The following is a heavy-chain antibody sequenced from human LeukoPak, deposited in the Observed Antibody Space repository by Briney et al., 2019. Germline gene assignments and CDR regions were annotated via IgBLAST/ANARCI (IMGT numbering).Heavy chain of an antibody. CDR1: GFTFSSYE. D-gene: IGHD6-6*01. Sequence: GGSLRLSCAASGFTFSSYEMNWVRQAPGKGLEWVSFISGTGITIFYADSVKGRFTVSRDNARNSLYLQMNSLRAEDTAVYYCARAAARLFDYWGQGTLVTVSS. CDR2: ISGTGITI. J-gene: IGHJ4*02. V-gene: IGHV3-48*03. CDR3: ARAAARLFDY.